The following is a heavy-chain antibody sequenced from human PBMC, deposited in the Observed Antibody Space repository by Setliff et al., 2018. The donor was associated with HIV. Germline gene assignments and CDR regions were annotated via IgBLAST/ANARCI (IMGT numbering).Heavy chain of an antibody. CDR3: ARPSLGIGGGSIFDL. CDR2: VYYTGST. CDR1: GGFISSYY. D-gene: IGHD3-3*01. Sequence: SETLSLTCSISGGFISSYYWTWIRQAPGKGLEWIGHVYYTGSTNYNPSVKSRVTISVDTSKNQFSLKLSSVTAADTALYYCARPSLGIGGGSIFDLWGQGLQVTVSS. V-gene: IGHV4-59*08. J-gene: IGHJ4*02.